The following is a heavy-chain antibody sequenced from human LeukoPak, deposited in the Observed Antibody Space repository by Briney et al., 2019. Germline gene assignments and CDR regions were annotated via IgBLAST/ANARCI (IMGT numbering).Heavy chain of an antibody. Sequence: ASVKVSCKASGYTFTGYYMHWVRHSPEQGLEWMGWINPNSGGTNYAQKFQGRVTMTRDTSISTAYMELSRLRSDDTAVYYCARDKGPRDLAPSYYYYYYMDVWGKGTTVTISS. CDR2: INPNSGGT. D-gene: IGHD3-16*01. CDR3: ARDKGPRDLAPSYYYYYYMDV. J-gene: IGHJ6*03. V-gene: IGHV1-2*02. CDR1: GYTFTGYY.